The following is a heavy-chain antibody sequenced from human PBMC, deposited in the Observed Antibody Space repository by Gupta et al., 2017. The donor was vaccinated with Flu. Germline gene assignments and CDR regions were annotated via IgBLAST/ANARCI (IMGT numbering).Heavy chain of an antibody. J-gene: IGHJ6*02. Sequence: EVQLVESGGGLVKPGGSLRLSCAASGFTFSSYSMNWVRQAPGKGLEWVSYISSSSSYIYYADSGKGRFTIYRDNAKNSRYLQMNSLRAEDTAVYYCARVQARRNYYYGMDVWGQGNTVTVSS. V-gene: IGHV3-21*01. CDR2: ISSSSSYI. CDR3: ARVQARRNYYYGMDV. CDR1: GFTFSSYS. D-gene: IGHD6-6*01.